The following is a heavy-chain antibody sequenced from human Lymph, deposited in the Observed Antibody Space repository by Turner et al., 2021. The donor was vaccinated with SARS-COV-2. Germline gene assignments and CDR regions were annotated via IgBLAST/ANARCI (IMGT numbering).Heavy chain of an antibody. CDR2: RWDDGSNK. CDR1: GFLFSSYG. D-gene: IGHD5-12*01. J-gene: IGHJ6*02. V-gene: IGHV3-33*01. CDR3: ARVKGYNGYDLRYYYGMDV. Sequence: QVQLVESGGGVVQPGRSLRLSWAASGFLFSSYGLHWVCQAPGRGLEGLAVRWDDGSNKYYADSVKGRFTISRDNSKNTLYLQMNSLRAEDTAVYYCARVKGYNGYDLRYYYGMDVWGQGTTVTVSS.